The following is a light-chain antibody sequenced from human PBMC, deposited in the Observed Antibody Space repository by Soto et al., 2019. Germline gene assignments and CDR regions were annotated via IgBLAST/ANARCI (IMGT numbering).Light chain of an antibody. CDR2: AAY. J-gene: IGKJ2*01. V-gene: IGKV1-6*01. CDR3: LQDYSYPRT. Sequence: AIQMTQSPSSLSASVGDRVTIAGRASQGITTELAWYQQKTGKAPKLLIYAAYSLQSGVPSRFSGSGSGTDFTLTISSLQPDDSASYYCLQDYSYPRTFGQGTKLEIK. CDR1: QGITTE.